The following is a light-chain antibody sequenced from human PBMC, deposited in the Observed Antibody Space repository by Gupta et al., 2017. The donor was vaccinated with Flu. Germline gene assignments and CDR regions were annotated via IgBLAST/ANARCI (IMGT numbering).Light chain of an antibody. J-gene: IGKJ1*01. CDR3: QRFDSLWT. CDR1: QSISIW. V-gene: IGKV1-5*03. Sequence: DIQMTQATSTLSASVGDRVTITCRASQSISIWLAWYQQKPGKVPKLLIYKASTLETGVPSRFSGSRSGTEFTLTINSLQPDDSATYYCQRFDSLWTFGQGTRVEVK. CDR2: KAS.